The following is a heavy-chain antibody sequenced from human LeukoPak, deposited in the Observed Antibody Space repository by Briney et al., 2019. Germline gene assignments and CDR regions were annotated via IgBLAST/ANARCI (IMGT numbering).Heavy chain of an antibody. J-gene: IGHJ4*02. D-gene: IGHD6-19*01. CDR2: IIPIFGTA. Sequence: SVKVSCKASGGTFSSYAISWARQAPGQGLEWMGGIIPIFGTANYAQKFQGRVTITADESTSTAYMELSSLRSEDTAVYYCARVGAPGIAVAGTGFDYWGQGTLVTVSS. CDR3: ARVGAPGIAVAGTGFDY. V-gene: IGHV1-69*13. CDR1: GGTFSSYA.